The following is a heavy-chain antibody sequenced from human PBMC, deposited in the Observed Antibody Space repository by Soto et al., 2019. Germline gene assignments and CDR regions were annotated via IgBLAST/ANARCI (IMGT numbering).Heavy chain of an antibody. D-gene: IGHD3-10*01. CDR2: INPSGGST. CDR3: ARDELWFVETHNWFDP. CDR1: GYTFTSYY. V-gene: IGHV1-46*03. Sequence: QVQLVQSGAEVKKPGASVKVSCKASGYTFTSYYMHWVRQARGPGLEWMGIINPSGGSTSYAQKFQGRVTMTRDTSTSTVYMELSSLRSEDTAVYYCARDELWFVETHNWFDPWGKGTLVIVSS. J-gene: IGHJ5*02.